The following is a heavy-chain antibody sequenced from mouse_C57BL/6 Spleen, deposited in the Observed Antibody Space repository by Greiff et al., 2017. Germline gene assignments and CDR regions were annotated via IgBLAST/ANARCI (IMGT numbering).Heavy chain of an antibody. D-gene: IGHD1-1*01. CDR2: IDPETGGP. V-gene: IGHV1-15*01. J-gene: IGHJ4*01. Sequence: VQLQQSGAELVRPGASVTLSCKASGYTFTDYEMHWVKQTPVHGLEWIGAIDPETGGPAYNQKFKGKAILTADKSSSTAYMELRSLTSEDSAVYYCTDYYGSSYHYYAMDDWGQGTSVTVSA. CDR1: GYTFTDYE. CDR3: TDYYGSSYHYYAMDD.